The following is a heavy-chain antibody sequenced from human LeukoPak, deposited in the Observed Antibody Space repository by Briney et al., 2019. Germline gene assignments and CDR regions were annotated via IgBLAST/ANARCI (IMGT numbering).Heavy chain of an antibody. CDR1: GYTFTSYA. D-gene: IGHD2-2*01. J-gene: IGHJ3*02. V-gene: IGHV1-3*01. Sequence: GASVKVSCKASGYTFTSYAMHWVRQAPGQRLEWMGWINAGNGNTKYSQKFQGRVTITRDTSASTAYMELSSLRSEDTAAYYCARDPFNPDCSSTSCPDAFDIWGQGTMVTVSS. CDR3: ARDPFNPDCSSTSCPDAFDI. CDR2: INAGNGNT.